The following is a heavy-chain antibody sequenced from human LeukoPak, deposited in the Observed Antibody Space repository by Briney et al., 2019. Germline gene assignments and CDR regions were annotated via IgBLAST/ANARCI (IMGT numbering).Heavy chain of an antibody. Sequence: GGSLRLSCAASGFTFSSYWMNWVRQAPGKGLVWVSRIASDGSSTTYADSVKGRFSISRDNAKNTLYLQMNSLSVEDLAVYYCASGRPHGNDYWGQGTLVTVSS. CDR3: ASGRPHGNDY. CDR2: IASDGSST. D-gene: IGHD4-23*01. CDR1: GFTFSSYW. J-gene: IGHJ4*02. V-gene: IGHV3-74*01.